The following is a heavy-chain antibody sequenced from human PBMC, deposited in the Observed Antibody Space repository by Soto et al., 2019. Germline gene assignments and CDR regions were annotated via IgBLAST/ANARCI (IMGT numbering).Heavy chain of an antibody. CDR3: AKSVVAVAGTTDYFDY. J-gene: IGHJ4*02. CDR2: ISWNSGSI. CDR1: GFTFDDYA. V-gene: IGHV3-9*01. Sequence: EVQLVESGGGLVQPGRSLRLSCAASGFTFDDYAMHWVRQAPGKGLEWVSGISWNSGSIGYADSVKGRFTISGDNAKNSLYLQMNSLRAEDTALYYCAKSVVAVAGTTDYFDYWGQGTLVTVSS. D-gene: IGHD6-19*01.